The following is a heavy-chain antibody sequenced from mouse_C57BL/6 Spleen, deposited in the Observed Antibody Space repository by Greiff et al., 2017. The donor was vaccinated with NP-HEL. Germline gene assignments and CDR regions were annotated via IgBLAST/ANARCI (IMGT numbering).Heavy chain of an antibody. CDR2: IYPRSGNT. D-gene: IGHD2-4*01. CDR1: GYTFTSYG. J-gene: IGHJ2*01. V-gene: IGHV1-81*01. Sequence: QVQLKQSGAELARPGASVKLSCKASGYTFTSYGISWVKQRTGQGLEWIGEIYPRSGNTYYNEKFKGKATLTADKSSSTAYMELRSLTSEDSAVYFCALYDSGGYWGQGTTLTVSS. CDR3: ALYDSGGY.